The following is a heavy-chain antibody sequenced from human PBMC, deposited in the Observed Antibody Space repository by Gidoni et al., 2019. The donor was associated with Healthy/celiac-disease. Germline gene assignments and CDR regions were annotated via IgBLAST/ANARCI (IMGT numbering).Heavy chain of an antibody. V-gene: IGHV3-33*01. CDR2: IWYDGSNK. CDR1: GFTFSSYG. D-gene: IGHD6-13*01. CDR3: ASTSHSSPRAYGMDV. Sequence: QVQLVESGGGVVQPGRSLRLSCAASGFTFSSYGMPWVRQAPGKGLEWVAVIWYDGSNKYYADSVKGRFTISRDNSKNTLYLQMNSLRAEDTAVYYCASTSHSSPRAYGMDVWGQGTTVTVSS. J-gene: IGHJ6*02.